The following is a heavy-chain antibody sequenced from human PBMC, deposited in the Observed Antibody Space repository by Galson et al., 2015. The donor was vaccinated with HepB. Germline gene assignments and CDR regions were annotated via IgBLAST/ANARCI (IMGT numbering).Heavy chain of an antibody. Sequence: SLRLSCAASGFTFSNAWMSWVRQAPGKGLEWVGRIKSKTDGGTTDYAAPVKGRFTISRDDSKNTLYLQMNSLKTEDTAVYYCTTGYCSSTSCYGVDYFDYWGQGTLVTVSS. D-gene: IGHD2-2*01. CDR3: TTGYCSSTSCYGVDYFDY. V-gene: IGHV3-15*01. CDR1: GFTFSNAW. CDR2: IKSKTDGGTT. J-gene: IGHJ4*02.